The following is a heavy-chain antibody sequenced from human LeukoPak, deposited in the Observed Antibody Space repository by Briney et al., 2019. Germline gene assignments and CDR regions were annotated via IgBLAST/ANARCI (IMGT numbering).Heavy chain of an antibody. D-gene: IGHD2-21*02. CDR3: ASETSVEVTTTYAFHI. V-gene: IGHV1-2*02. Sequence: ASVKVSCRASGYTFSDYYIHWVRQAPGQGLEWMGWINPNSGGTKSAYKFQGRVTMTRDTSTSTVYMELSGLRSEDTAVYYCASETSVEVTTTYAFHIWGQGTMVTVSS. CDR2: INPNSGGT. CDR1: GYTFSDYY. J-gene: IGHJ3*02.